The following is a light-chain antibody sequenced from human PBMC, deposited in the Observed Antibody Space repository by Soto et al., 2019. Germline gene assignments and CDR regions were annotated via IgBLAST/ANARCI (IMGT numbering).Light chain of an antibody. Sequence: EIVLTQSPGTLSLSPGERATLSCRASHSVTSTYLAWYQQRPGQAPRLLIYGASSRATGIPGRFSGSGSGTDFTLTISRLEPEDFAVYYCHQYCNSPLTFGGGTKVEIK. CDR3: HQYCNSPLT. CDR1: HSVTSTY. V-gene: IGKV3-20*01. J-gene: IGKJ4*01. CDR2: GAS.